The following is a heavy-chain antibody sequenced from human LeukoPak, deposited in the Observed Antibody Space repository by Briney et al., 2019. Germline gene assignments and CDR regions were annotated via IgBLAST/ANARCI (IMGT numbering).Heavy chain of an antibody. CDR3: ARRVQSTGVFDY. CDR1: GYTFTGYY. J-gene: IGHJ4*02. D-gene: IGHD2-8*02. V-gene: IGHV1-2*06. CDR2: INPKTGGT. Sequence: ASVKVSCKASGYTFTGYYMHWVRQAPGQGPQWMGRINPKTGGTNYAQKFQGRVTMTGDTSISTAYMELSRLGSDDTAVYYCARRVQSTGVFDYWGQGTLVTVSS.